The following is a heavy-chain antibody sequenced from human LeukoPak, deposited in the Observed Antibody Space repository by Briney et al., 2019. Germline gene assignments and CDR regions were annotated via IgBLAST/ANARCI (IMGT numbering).Heavy chain of an antibody. CDR1: GYTFSIYN. Sequence: GASVKVSCKASGYTFSIYNMHWARQAPGQGLEWMGIINPSGGSASDAQKFQGRLTMTRDTSTSTLYMELSSLRSEGTAVYYCAREGVAATGLDYWGQGTLVTVSS. CDR3: AREGVAATGLDY. D-gene: IGHD6-13*01. V-gene: IGHV1-46*01. CDR2: INPSGGSA. J-gene: IGHJ4*02.